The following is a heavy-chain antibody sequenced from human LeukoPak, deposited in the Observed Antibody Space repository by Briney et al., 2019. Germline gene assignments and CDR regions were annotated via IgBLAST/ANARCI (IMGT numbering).Heavy chain of an antibody. CDR2: INPNSGGT. J-gene: IGHJ4*02. CDR3: ARMGRKRYYGSGSVDY. CDR1: GYTFTRYY. D-gene: IGHD3-10*01. Sequence: ASVKVSCKASGYTFTRYYMHWVRQAPGQGLEWMGWINPNSGGTNYAQKFQGRVTMTRDTSISTAYMELSRLRSDDTAVYYCARMGRKRYYGSGSVDYWGQGTLVTVSS. V-gene: IGHV1-2*02.